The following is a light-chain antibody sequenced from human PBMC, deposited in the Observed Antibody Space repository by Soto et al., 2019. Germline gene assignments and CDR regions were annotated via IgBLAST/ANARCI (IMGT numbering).Light chain of an antibody. CDR2: DAS. J-gene: IGKJ3*01. V-gene: IGKV1-33*01. CDR1: QTISSW. Sequence: IQMTQSPSTLSGSVGDRVTITCRASQTISSWLAWYQQKPGKAPKLLIYDASNLETGVPSRFSGSGSGTDFTFTISSLQPEDIATYYCQQYDNLPLTFGPGTKVDIK. CDR3: QQYDNLPLT.